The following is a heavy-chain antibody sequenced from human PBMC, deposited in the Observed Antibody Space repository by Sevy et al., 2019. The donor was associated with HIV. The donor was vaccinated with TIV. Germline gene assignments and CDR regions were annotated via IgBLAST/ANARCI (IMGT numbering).Heavy chain of an antibody. Sequence: ASVKVSCKASGYTFTSYDINWVRQATGQGLEWMGWMNPNSGNTGYAQKFQGRVTMTRNTSISTAYMELSSLRSEDMAVYYCAREGIYGRPFDYWGQGTLVTVSS. V-gene: IGHV1-8*01. CDR3: AREGIYGRPFDY. D-gene: IGHD4-17*01. J-gene: IGHJ4*02. CDR2: MNPNSGNT. CDR1: GYTFTSYD.